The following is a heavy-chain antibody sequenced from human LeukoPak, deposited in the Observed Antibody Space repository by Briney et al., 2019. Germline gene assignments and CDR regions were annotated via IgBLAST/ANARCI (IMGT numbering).Heavy chain of an antibody. V-gene: IGHV3-48*04. CDR1: GFTFSSYS. Sequence: GGSLRLSCAASGFTFSSYSMNWVRQAPGKGLEWVSYISSSSSTIYYADSVKGRFTISRDNAKNSLYLQMNSLRAEDTAVYYCANTGATTAFDYWGQGTLVTVSS. CDR2: ISSSSSTI. D-gene: IGHD1-26*01. J-gene: IGHJ4*02. CDR3: ANTGATTAFDY.